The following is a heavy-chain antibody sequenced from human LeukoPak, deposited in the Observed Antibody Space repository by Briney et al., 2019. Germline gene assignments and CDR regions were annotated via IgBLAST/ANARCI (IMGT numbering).Heavy chain of an antibody. D-gene: IGHD2-2*01. J-gene: IGHJ4*02. Sequence: PSETLSLTCTVSGGSISSGDYYWSWIRQHPGKGLEWIGYIYYSGSTYYNPSLKSRVTISVDTSKSQFSLKLTSVTAADTAVYYCARLGIGVVPSAMLGDYYFDYWGREPWSPSPQ. V-gene: IGHV4-30-4*08. CDR1: GGSISSGDYY. CDR2: IYYSGST. CDR3: ARLGIGVVPSAMLGDYYFDY.